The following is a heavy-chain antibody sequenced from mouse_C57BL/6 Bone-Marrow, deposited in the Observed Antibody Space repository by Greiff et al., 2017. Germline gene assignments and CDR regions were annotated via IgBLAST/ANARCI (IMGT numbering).Heavy chain of an antibody. CDR3: ARHGYYPLIYFED. CDR2: ISSGSSTI. CDR1: GFTFSDYG. J-gene: IGHJ2*01. D-gene: IGHD2-3*01. Sequence: EVKVVESGGGLVKPGGSLKLSCAASGFTFSDYGMHWVRQAPEKGLEWVAHISSGSSTIYYADTVKGRFTISRDNAKNTLFLQMTSLRSEDTTMYYCARHGYYPLIYFEDRGQGTTLTVSS. V-gene: IGHV5-17*01.